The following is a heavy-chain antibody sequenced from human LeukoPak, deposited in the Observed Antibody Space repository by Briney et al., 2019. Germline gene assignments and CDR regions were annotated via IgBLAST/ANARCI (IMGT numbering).Heavy chain of an antibody. V-gene: IGHV1-2*02. CDR1: GGTFSSYA. D-gene: IGHD6-19*01. CDR3: ARGGPSRGSGFYYFDY. J-gene: IGHJ4*02. CDR2: INPNSGGT. Sequence: GASVKVSCKASGGTFSSYAISWVRQAPGQGLEWMGWINPNSGGTNYAQKFQGRVIMTRDTSISTVYLELTSLRSDDTALYYCARGGPSRGSGFYYFDYWGQGTLITVSS.